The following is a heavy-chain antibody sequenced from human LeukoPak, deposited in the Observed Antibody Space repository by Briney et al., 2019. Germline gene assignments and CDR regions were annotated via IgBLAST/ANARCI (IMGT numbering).Heavy chain of an antibody. D-gene: IGHD3-22*01. CDR1: GFTFSSYS. J-gene: IGHJ4*02. Sequence: GSLRLSCAASGFTFSSYSMNWVRQPPGKGLEWIGSIYYSGSTNYNPSLKSRVTISVDTSKNQFSLKLSSVTAADTAFYYCARGRKTYYYDSSGYYCDYWGQGTLVTVSS. V-gene: IGHV4-59*01. CDR3: ARGRKTYYYDSSGYYCDY. CDR2: IYYSGST.